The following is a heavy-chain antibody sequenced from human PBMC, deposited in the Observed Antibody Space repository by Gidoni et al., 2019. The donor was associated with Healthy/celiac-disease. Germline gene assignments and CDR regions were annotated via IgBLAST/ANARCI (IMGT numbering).Heavy chain of an antibody. CDR2: ISYDGSNK. Sequence: HVQLVESGGGVVQPGRSLRLSCAASGFTFSSYAMHWVRQAPGKGLEWVAVISYDGSNKYYADSVKGRFTISRDNSKNTLYLQMNSLRAEDTAVYYCARTGVWGQGTLVTVSS. D-gene: IGHD3-10*01. V-gene: IGHV3-30-3*01. J-gene: IGHJ4*02. CDR1: GFTFSSYA. CDR3: ARTGV.